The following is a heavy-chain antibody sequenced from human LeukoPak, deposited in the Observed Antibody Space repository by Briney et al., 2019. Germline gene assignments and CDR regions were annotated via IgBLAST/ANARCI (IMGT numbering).Heavy chain of an antibody. J-gene: IGHJ3*02. CDR1: GGSISSYY. CDR2: IYYSGST. Sequence: SETLSLTSTVSGGSISSYYWSWIRQPPGKGLEWIGYIYYSGSTNYNPSLKSRVTISVDTSKNQFSLKLSSVTAADTAVYYCARLYDSDAFDIWGQGTMVTVSS. CDR3: ARLYDSDAFDI. D-gene: IGHD3-3*01. V-gene: IGHV4-59*08.